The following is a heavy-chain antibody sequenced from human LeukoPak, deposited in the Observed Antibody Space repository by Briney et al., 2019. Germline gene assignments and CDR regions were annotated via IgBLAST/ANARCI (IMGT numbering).Heavy chain of an antibody. Sequence: PSETLSLTCTVSGGSISSGDYYWSWIRQHPGKGLEWIGYIYYSGSTYYNPSLKSRVTISVDTSKNQFSLKLSSVTAADTAVYYCARENLRGDSVAFDIWGQGTMVTVSS. CDR3: ARENLRGDSVAFDI. CDR2: IYYSGST. CDR1: GGSISSGDYY. J-gene: IGHJ3*02. V-gene: IGHV4-31*03. D-gene: IGHD2-21*01.